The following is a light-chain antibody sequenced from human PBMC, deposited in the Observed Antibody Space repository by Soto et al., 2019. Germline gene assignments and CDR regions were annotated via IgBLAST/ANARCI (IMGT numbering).Light chain of an antibody. Sequence: QSALTQPASVSGSPGQSITISCTGTSSDIGGYRYVSWYQQHPDKAPKLMIYEVSHRPSGVSDRFSGSKSGNTASLNISGLQAEDEADYYCSSFTTINTPHVFGPGTKGTV. CDR2: EVS. J-gene: IGLJ1*01. V-gene: IGLV2-14*01. CDR3: SSFTTINTPHV. CDR1: SSDIGGYRY.